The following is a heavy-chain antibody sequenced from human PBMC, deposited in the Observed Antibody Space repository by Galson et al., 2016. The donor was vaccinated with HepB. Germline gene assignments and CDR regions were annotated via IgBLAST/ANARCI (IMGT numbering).Heavy chain of an antibody. Sequence: QSGAEVKKPGESLTISCKGSGYNFPDYWISWVRQMPGKGLEWMGRIDPTDSYTNYSPSFQGHVAISADSSINTAYLRWRSLKPSVTAIYYCARHGDVDTAMVPFHSWGQGSLVIVSS. CDR1: GYNFPDYW. CDR2: IDPTDSYT. CDR3: ARHGDVDTAMVPFHS. V-gene: IGHV5-10-1*01. D-gene: IGHD5-18*01. J-gene: IGHJ4*02.